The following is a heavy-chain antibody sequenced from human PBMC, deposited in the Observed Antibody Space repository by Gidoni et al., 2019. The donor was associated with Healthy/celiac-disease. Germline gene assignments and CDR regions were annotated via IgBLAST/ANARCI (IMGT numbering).Heavy chain of an antibody. J-gene: IGHJ6*02. D-gene: IGHD3-10*01. V-gene: IGHV3-48*01. CDR3: AREFGQVRGVIIGSPYYYYGMDV. CDR2: ISSSSSTI. CDR1: GFTFSSYS. Sequence: EVQLVESGGGLVQPGGSLRLSCAASGFTFSSYSMTWVRQAPGKGLEWVSYISSSSSTIYYADSGKGRFTISRDNAKNSLYLQMNSLRAEDTAVYYCAREFGQVRGVIIGSPYYYYGMDVWGQGTTVTVSS.